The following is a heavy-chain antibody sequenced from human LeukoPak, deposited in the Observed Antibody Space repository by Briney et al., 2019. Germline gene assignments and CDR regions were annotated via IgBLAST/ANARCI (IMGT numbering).Heavy chain of an antibody. CDR2: IYSGGST. V-gene: IGHV3-53*05. Sequence: GGSLRLSCAASGFTVSSNYMSWVRQAPGKGLEWVSVIYSGGSTYYADSVKGRFTISRDNSKNTLYLQMNSLRAEDTAVYYCARGDVDTAMVFDYWGQGTLVTVSS. CDR1: GFTVSSNY. D-gene: IGHD5-18*01. CDR3: ARGDVDTAMVFDY. J-gene: IGHJ4*02.